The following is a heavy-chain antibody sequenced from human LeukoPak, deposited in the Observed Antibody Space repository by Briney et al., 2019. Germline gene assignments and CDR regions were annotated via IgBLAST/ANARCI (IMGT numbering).Heavy chain of an antibody. CDR1: GLPNRSSMSY. D-gene: IGHD2-15*01. J-gene: IGHJ6*02. CDR2: LYYSVRT. V-gene: IGHV4-39*01. CDR3: ATGSCCWYYHFGSDV. Sequence: SETLSLIRSLSGLPNRSSMSYWSWIPNPPGTLLQRLGRLYYSVRTDYTPSLKSRVTISVDTSKNQFSLELSSLTAADTAVYYCATGSCCWYYHFGSDVWGQGTTGTLSS.